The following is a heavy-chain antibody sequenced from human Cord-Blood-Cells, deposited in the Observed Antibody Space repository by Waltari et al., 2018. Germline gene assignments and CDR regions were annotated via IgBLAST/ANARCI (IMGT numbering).Heavy chain of an antibody. CDR3: ARGIAAAGNLNWFDP. CDR2: IYTSGST. V-gene: IGHV4-61*09. Sequence: QVQLQESGPGLVKPSQTLSLTCTVSGGSISSGSYYWSRIRQPAGKGLEWIGYIYTSGSTNYNPSLKSRVTISVDTSKNQFSLKLSSVTAADTAVYYCARGIAAAGNLNWFDPWGQGTLVTVSS. CDR1: GGSISSGSYY. J-gene: IGHJ5*02. D-gene: IGHD6-13*01.